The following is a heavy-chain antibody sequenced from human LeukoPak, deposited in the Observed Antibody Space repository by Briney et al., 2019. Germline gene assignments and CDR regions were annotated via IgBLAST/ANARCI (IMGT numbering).Heavy chain of an antibody. V-gene: IGHV3-30*04. CDR3: AKDLGRVGACDY. CDR2: ISYDGSNK. Sequence: GGSLRLSCAASGFTFSSYAMHWVRQAPGKGLEWVAVISYDGSNKYYADSVKGRFTISRDNSKNTLYLQMNSLRAEDTAVYYCAKDLGRVGACDYWGQGTLVTVSS. CDR1: GFTFSSYA. D-gene: IGHD1-26*01. J-gene: IGHJ4*02.